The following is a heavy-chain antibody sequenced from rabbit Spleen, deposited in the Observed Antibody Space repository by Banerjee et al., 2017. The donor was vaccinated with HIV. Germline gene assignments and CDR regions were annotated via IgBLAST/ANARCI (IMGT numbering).Heavy chain of an antibody. Sequence: QSLEESGGDLVKPGASLTLTCTASGVSFSSNYYMCWVRQAPGKGLECIACIYADGSGSTYYASWAKGRFTISKTSSTTVTLQMTTLTAADTATYFCARVGAGAYSKDLWGQGTLVTVS. CDR1: GVSFSSNYY. D-gene: IGHD7-1*01. V-gene: IGHV1S40*01. CDR2: IYADGSGST. J-gene: IGHJ4*01. CDR3: ARVGAGAYSKDL.